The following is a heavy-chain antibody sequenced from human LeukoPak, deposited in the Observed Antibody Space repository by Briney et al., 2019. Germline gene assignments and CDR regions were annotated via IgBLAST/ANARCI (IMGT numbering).Heavy chain of an antibody. CDR2: IYGDGST. Sequence: GRSLRLSCAASGFTVSSNYMTWVRQAPGKGLERVSVIYGDGSTFYADSVKLRFTISRDNSKNMLYLQMNSLRVEDTAVYYCASLRGGQDRGDIGYWGQGTPVTVSS. D-gene: IGHD3-10*01. V-gene: IGHV3-66*01. CDR3: ASLRGGQDRGDIGY. CDR1: GFTVSSNY. J-gene: IGHJ4*02.